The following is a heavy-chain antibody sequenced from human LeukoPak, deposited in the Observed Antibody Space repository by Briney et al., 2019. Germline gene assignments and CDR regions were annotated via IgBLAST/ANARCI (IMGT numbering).Heavy chain of an antibody. D-gene: IGHD1-1*01. Sequence: GGSLRLSCAASGFSFSDYGMHWVRQAPGKGLEWVTFIRYDGSNKYYADSVKGRFTISRDNSKNTLYLQMNSLRAEDTAVYNCAKRAVLTTFQSSLANYYYYMDVWGKGTTVTVSS. CDR1: GFSFSDYG. V-gene: IGHV3-30*02. CDR2: IRYDGSNK. J-gene: IGHJ6*03. CDR3: AKRAVLTTFQSSLANYYYYMDV.